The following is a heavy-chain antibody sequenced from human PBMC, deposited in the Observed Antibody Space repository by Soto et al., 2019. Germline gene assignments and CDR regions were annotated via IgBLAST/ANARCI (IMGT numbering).Heavy chain of an antibody. CDR1: GGSISSGGYY. CDR2: IYYSGST. Sequence: QVQLQETGPGLVKPSQTLSLTCTVSGGSISSGGYYWSWIRQHPGKGLEWIGYIYYSGSTYYNPSLKRRVTISVDTSKNQFALKLSSVTAADTAVYYCARDHGALGYCGYVRYLDYWGQGTRVTVSS. CDR3: ARDHGALGYCGYVRYLDY. V-gene: IGHV4-31*03. J-gene: IGHJ4*02. D-gene: IGHD5-12*01.